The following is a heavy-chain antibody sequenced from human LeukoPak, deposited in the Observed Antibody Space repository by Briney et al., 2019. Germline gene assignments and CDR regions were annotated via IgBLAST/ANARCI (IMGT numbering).Heavy chain of an antibody. CDR2: INSDGSST. CDR3: ASGGTAPRDY. Sequence: PGGSLRLSCAASGFTFSYYWMHWVRQAPGKGLVWVSRINSDGSSTNYADSVKGRFTISRDNAKNTLYLQMNSLRAEYTAVYYCASGGTAPRDYWGQGTLVTVSS. V-gene: IGHV3-74*01. CDR1: GFTFSYYW. D-gene: IGHD1/OR15-1a*01. J-gene: IGHJ4*02.